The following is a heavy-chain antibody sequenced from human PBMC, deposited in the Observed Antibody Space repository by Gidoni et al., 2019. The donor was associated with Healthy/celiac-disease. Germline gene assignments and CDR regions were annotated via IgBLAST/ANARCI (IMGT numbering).Heavy chain of an antibody. V-gene: IGHV3-43*01. CDR1: GFPFDDYT. CDR2: ISWDGGST. J-gene: IGHJ4*02. CDR3: ARAAAGTNYFDY. D-gene: IGHD6-13*01. Sequence: EVQLVESGGVVVQPGGSLRLSCAASGFPFDDYTMHWVRQAPGKGLEWVSLISWDGGSTYYADSVKGRFTISRDNSKNSLYLQMNSLRTEDTALYYCARAAAGTNYFDYWGQGTLVTVSS.